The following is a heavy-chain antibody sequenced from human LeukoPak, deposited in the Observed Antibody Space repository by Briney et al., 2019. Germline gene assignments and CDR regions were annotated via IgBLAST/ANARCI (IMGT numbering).Heavy chain of an antibody. V-gene: IGHV3-21*01. Sequence: GGSLRLSCAASGFTFSSYSMTWVRQAPGKGLEWVSSISSSSSYIYYADSVKGRFTISRDNAKNSLYLQMNSLRAEDTAVYYCARDEGPGIAAAGPSFDYWGQGTLVTVSS. J-gene: IGHJ4*02. CDR1: GFTFSSYS. CDR2: ISSSSSYI. D-gene: IGHD6-13*01. CDR3: ARDEGPGIAAAGPSFDY.